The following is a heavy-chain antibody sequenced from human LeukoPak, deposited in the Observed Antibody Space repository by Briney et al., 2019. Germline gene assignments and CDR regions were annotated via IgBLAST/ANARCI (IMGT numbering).Heavy chain of an antibody. CDR1: GGSISSSSYY. J-gene: IGHJ4*02. D-gene: IGHD6-19*01. V-gene: IGHV4-39*01. CDR2: INHSGSA. CDR3: ARHPLYSSGRYPNPYYFDY. Sequence: SETLSLTCTVSGGSISSSSYYWSWIRQPPGKGLEWIGEINHSGSANYNPSLKSRVTISVDTSKNQFSLKLSSVTAADTAVYYCARHPLYSSGRYPNPYYFDYWGQGTLVTVSS.